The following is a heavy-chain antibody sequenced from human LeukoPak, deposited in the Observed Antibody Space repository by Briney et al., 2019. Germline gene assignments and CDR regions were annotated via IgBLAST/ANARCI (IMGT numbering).Heavy chain of an antibody. CDR2: IYHSGST. J-gene: IGHJ3*02. CDR3: ARVHVSSGYYFGDAFDI. D-gene: IGHD3-22*01. Sequence: SETLSLTCTVSGDSISGSRFYWGWIRQPPGKGLEWIANIYHSGSTYYNPSLKSRVTISVDTSKNQFSLKLSSVTAADTAIYYCARVHVSSGYYFGDAFDIWGQGTMVTVSS. V-gene: IGHV4-39*07. CDR1: GDSISGSRFY.